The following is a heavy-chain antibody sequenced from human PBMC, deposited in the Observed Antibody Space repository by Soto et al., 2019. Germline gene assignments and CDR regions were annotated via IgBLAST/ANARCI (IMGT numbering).Heavy chain of an antibody. Sequence: EVQLVESGGGSVQPGGSLRLSCVASGITFSGYWTHWVRQVPGKGLVWVARVDSDGSGTSYADSVKGRFTISRDNAKITLYLQMNILRVEDTAVYYCATVFEHWGQGIPVTVSS. J-gene: IGHJ4*02. CDR2: VDSDGSGT. V-gene: IGHV3-74*01. CDR3: ATVFEH. CDR1: GITFSGYW.